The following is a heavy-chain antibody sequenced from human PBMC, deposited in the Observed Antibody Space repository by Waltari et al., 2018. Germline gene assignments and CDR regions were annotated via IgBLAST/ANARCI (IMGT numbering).Heavy chain of an antibody. D-gene: IGHD3-10*01. CDR3: ASLGDGETIINAFDI. V-gene: IGHV3-7*01. J-gene: IGHJ3*02. CDR1: GFTFSSYW. CDR2: IKQDGSEK. Sequence: EVQLVESGGGLVQPGGSLRLSCAASGFTFSSYWMSWVRQAPGKGLEWVANIKQDGSEKYYVDSVKRRFTISRDNAKNSLYLQMNSLRAEDTAVYYCASLGDGETIINAFDIWGQGTMVTVSS.